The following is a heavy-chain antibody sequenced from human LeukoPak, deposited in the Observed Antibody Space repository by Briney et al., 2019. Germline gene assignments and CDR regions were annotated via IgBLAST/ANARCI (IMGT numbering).Heavy chain of an antibody. J-gene: IGHJ5*02. Sequence: ASMKVSCKASGYTFTSYDINWVRQATGQGLEWMGWMNPNSGNTGYAQKFQGRVTMTRNTSISTAYMELSSLRSEDTAVYYCARGRAYNNWFDPWGQGTLVTVSS. CDR1: GYTFTSYD. CDR2: MNPNSGNT. CDR3: ARGRAYNNWFDP. V-gene: IGHV1-8*01. D-gene: IGHD4-11*01.